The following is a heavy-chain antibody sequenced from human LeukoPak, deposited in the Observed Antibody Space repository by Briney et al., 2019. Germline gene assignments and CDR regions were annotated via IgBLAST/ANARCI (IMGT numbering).Heavy chain of an antibody. Sequence: HPGGSLRLSCAASGFTFSSYSMNWVRQAPGKGLEWVSYISSSSSTIYYADSVKGRFTISRDNAKNSLYLQMNSLRAEDTAVYYCARDQPRYCSSTSCPENNWGQGTLVTVSS. V-gene: IGHV3-48*01. CDR3: ARDQPRYCSSTSCPENN. CDR2: ISSSSSTI. D-gene: IGHD2-2*01. J-gene: IGHJ4*02. CDR1: GFTFSSYS.